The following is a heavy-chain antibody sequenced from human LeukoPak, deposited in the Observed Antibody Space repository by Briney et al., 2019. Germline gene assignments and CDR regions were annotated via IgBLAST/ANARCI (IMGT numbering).Heavy chain of an antibody. CDR1: GFTFSSYG. Sequence: GRSLRLSCAASGFTFSSYGMHWVRQAPGKGLEWVAATSDDGSNKYYADSVKGRFTISRDNSKNTVYLQMNSLRAEDTAVYYCAKDLENYYDSSGYVDYWGQGTLVTVSS. CDR2: TSDDGSNK. CDR3: AKDLENYYDSSGYVDY. J-gene: IGHJ4*02. V-gene: IGHV3-30*18. D-gene: IGHD3-22*01.